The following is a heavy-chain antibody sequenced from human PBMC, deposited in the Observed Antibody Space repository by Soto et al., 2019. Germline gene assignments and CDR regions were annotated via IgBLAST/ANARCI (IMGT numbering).Heavy chain of an antibody. CDR2: INAGNGNT. Sequence: ASVKVSCKASGYTFTSYAMHWVRQAPGQRLEWMGWINAGNGNTKYSQKFQGRVTITRDTSASTAYMELSSLRSEDTAVYYCARVLGIAAAVSYFDYWGQGTLVTVSS. J-gene: IGHJ4*02. CDR1: GYTFTSYA. D-gene: IGHD6-13*01. CDR3: ARVLGIAAAVSYFDY. V-gene: IGHV1-3*01.